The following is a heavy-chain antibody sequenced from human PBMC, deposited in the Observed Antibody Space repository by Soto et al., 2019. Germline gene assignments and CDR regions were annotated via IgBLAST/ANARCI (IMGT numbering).Heavy chain of an antibody. J-gene: IGHJ6*02. Sequence: GGSLRLSCAASGFTFSSYGMHWVRQAPGKGLEWVAVISYDGSNKYYADSVKGRFTISRDNSKNTLYLQMNSLRAEDTAVYYCAKVDDGSSGWYFLVYYYYGMDVWGQGTTVTVSS. CDR3: AKVDDGSSGWYFLVYYYYGMDV. V-gene: IGHV3-30*18. CDR2: ISYDGSNK. D-gene: IGHD6-19*01. CDR1: GFTFSSYG.